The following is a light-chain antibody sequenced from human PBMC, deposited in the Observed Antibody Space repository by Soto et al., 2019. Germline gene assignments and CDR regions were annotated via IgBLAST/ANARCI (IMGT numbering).Light chain of an antibody. CDR3: SSYTRSTTLVV. V-gene: IGLV2-14*01. CDR1: SSDVGAYNY. CDR2: EVS. J-gene: IGLJ3*02. Sequence: QSALTQPASVSGSPGQSITISCTGTSSDVGAYNYVSWYQQHPGKAPKLMIYEVSTRPSGISNRFSGSKSGNTASLTISGLQAEDEADYYCSSYTRSTTLVVFGGGTKLTVL.